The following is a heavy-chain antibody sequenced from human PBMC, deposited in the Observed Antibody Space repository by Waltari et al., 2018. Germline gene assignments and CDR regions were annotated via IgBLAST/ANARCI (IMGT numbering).Heavy chain of an antibody. CDR1: GFSFSDHD. J-gene: IGHJ4*02. CDR3: ARRRDVYNPFFDF. Sequence: QVQLVESGGGVVQPGGSLRLSCAASGFSFSDHDMHWVRQTPGKGLEWVTFIRDDGSQKSYADSVKCRFTISRDNSKNTLYLQMNSLRGEDTAVYYCARRRDVYNPFFDFWGQGTLVTVSS. CDR2: IRDDGSQK. V-gene: IGHV3-30*02. D-gene: IGHD1-1*01.